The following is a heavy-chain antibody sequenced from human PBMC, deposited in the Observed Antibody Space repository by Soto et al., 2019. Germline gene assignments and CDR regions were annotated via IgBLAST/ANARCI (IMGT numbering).Heavy chain of an antibody. D-gene: IGHD3-9*01. CDR2: IYYSGST. Sequence: PSETLSLACTVSGGSISSYYWSWIRQPPGKGLEWIGYIYYSGSTNYNPSLKSRVTISVDTSKNQFSLKLSSVTAADTAVYYCARQVHTYYDILTGPPDYWGQGTLVTGSS. CDR3: ARQVHTYYDILTGPPDY. J-gene: IGHJ4*02. V-gene: IGHV4-59*08. CDR1: GGSISSYY.